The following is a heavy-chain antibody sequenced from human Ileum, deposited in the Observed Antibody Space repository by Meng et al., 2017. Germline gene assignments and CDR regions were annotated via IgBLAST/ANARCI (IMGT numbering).Heavy chain of an antibody. J-gene: IGHJ2*01. CDR1: GGSVTTYY. V-gene: IGHV4-4*07. Sequence: QGQRQRPGPGPVRPSEPLSLSCTVSGGSVTTYYWSWIRQPAGRGLEWIGRIYTRGTTYYNPSLSSRVTMSVDTSKNQFSLRLNSVTAADAAVYYCARADGSRYFDLWGRGTLVTVPS. D-gene: IGHD3-10*01. CDR2: IYTRGTT. CDR3: ARADGSRYFDL.